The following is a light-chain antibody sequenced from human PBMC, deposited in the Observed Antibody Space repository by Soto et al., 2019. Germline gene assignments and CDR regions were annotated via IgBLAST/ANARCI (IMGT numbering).Light chain of an antibody. CDR3: MQALQTPPFT. CDR2: LGS. CDR1: QSLLHSNGYNY. V-gene: IGKV2-28*01. J-gene: IGKJ3*01. Sequence: DIVMTQSPLSLPVTPGEPASISCRSSQSLLHSNGYNYLDWYLQKPGQSPQLLIYLGSNRASGAPDRFRGSGSGTDFTLKISRVEAEDVGVYYCMQALQTPPFTFGPGTKVDIK.